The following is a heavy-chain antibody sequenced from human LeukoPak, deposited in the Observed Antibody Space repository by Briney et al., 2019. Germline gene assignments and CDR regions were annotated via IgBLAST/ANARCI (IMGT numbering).Heavy chain of an antibody. Sequence: GGSLRLSCAASGFTFSNAWMSWVRQAPGKGLEWVSVIYSGGSTYYADSVKGRFTISRDNSKNTLYLQMNSLTAEDTAVYYCARHVTGKSPFDYWGQGTLVTVSS. CDR3: ARHVTGKSPFDY. J-gene: IGHJ4*02. D-gene: IGHD3-9*01. CDR1: GFTFSNAW. V-gene: IGHV3-66*04. CDR2: IYSGGST.